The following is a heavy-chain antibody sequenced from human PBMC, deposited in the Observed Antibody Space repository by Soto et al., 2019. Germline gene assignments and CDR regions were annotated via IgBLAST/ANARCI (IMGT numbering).Heavy chain of an antibody. D-gene: IGHD5-12*01. CDR2: ISPILGIA. CDR3: ARTGEDIVATPSVYAFDN. Sequence: QVQLVQSGAEVKKPGSSVKVSCKASGGTISSYTIIWVRQAPGQGLEWMGRISPILGIANYAQKFQGRVTITADKSTSAAYLELSSLRSEDTAVYYCARTGEDIVATPSVYAFDNWGQGTLVTVSS. J-gene: IGHJ4*02. V-gene: IGHV1-69*02. CDR1: GGTISSYT.